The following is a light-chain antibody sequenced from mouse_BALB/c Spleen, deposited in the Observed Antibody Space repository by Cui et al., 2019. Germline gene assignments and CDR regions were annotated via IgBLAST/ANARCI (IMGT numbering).Light chain of an antibody. CDR1: SRVSY. J-gene: IGKJ1*01. CDR2: DTS. Sequence: QIFLTQSPAIMSASPGEKVTMTCSASSRVSYMYWYQQKPGSSPRLLIYDTSNLASGVPVRFSGSGSGTSYSLTISRMEAEDAATYYCQQWSSYPRTFGGGTKLEIK. V-gene: IGKV4-55*01. CDR3: QQWSSYPRT.